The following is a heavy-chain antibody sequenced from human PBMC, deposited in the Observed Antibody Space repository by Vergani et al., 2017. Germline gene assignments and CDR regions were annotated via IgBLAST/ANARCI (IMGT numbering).Heavy chain of an antibody. CDR3: TRVGIAAAGADI. J-gene: IGHJ3*02. V-gene: IGHV3-73*02. D-gene: IGHD6-13*01. Sequence: EVQLVESGGGLVQPGRSLKLSCAASVFTFSGSAMHWVRQASGKGLEWVGRIRSKANSYATAYAASVKGRFTISRDDSKNTAYLQMNSLKTEDTAVYYCTRVGIAAAGADIWGQGTMVTVSS. CDR2: IRSKANSYAT. CDR1: VFTFSGSA.